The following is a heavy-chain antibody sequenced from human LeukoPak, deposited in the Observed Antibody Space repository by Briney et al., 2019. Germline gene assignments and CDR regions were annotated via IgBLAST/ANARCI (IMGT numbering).Heavy chain of an antibody. CDR2: ISYDGSNK. D-gene: IGHD6-19*01. J-gene: IGHJ6*02. CDR1: GFTFGSYG. Sequence: PGGSLRLSCAASGFTFGSYGMHWVRQAPGKGLEWVAVISYDGSNKYYADSVKGRFTISRDNSKNTLYLQMNSLRAEDTAVYYCARGTPSSSGWLYYGMDVWGQGTTVTVSS. CDR3: ARGTPSSSGWLYYGMDV. V-gene: IGHV3-30*03.